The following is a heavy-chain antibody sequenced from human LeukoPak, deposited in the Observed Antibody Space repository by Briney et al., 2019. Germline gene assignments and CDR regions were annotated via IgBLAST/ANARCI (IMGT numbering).Heavy chain of an antibody. J-gene: IGHJ6*02. CDR3: VKDRGGSPFYGMDV. Sequence: GGSLRLSCAASGFTFSSYAMSWVRQAPGKGLQWVSTISGSGGAGTYYADSVKGRFTISRDNSKNTLYLPMNSLRAEDTAVYYCVKDRGGSPFYGMDVWGQRTTVTVSS. CDR1: GFTFSSYA. CDR2: ISGSGGAGT. V-gene: IGHV3-23*01. D-gene: IGHD1-26*01.